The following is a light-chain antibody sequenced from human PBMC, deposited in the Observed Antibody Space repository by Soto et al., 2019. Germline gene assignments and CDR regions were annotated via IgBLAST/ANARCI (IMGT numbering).Light chain of an antibody. V-gene: IGKV3-20*01. CDR1: QSLSASY. J-gene: IGKJ5*01. Sequence: EIVLTHSPGPLSVSPGERATLFCRASQSLSASYLAWYQQKPGQAPRLLIYGASRRATGIPDRFSGSASGTDFTLTISRLEPEDFAVYFCQQYSDLPMTFGQGTRLEIK. CDR2: GAS. CDR3: QQYSDLPMT.